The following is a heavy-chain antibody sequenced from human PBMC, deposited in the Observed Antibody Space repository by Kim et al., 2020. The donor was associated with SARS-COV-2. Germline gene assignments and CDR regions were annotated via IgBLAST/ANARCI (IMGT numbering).Heavy chain of an antibody. CDR2: MNPNSGNT. V-gene: IGHV1-8*01. Sequence: ASVKVSCKASGYTFTSYDINWVRQATGQGLEWMGWMNPNSGNTGYAQKFQGRVTMTRNTSISTAYMELSSLRSEDTAVYYCARLWGRFLRYWFDPWGQGTLVTVSS. J-gene: IGHJ5*02. CDR3: ARLWGRFLRYWFDP. CDR1: GYTFTSYD. D-gene: IGHD3-3*01.